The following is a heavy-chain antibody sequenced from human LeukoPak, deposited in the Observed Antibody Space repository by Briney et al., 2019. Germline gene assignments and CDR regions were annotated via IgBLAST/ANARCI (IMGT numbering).Heavy chain of an antibody. CDR2: ISGSGGST. V-gene: IGHV3-48*03. CDR3: ARDYGDGYNYIYY. CDR1: GFTFSSYE. D-gene: IGHD5-24*01. J-gene: IGHJ4*02. Sequence: GGSLRLSCAASGFTFSSYEMNWVRQAPGKGLEWVSAISGSGGSTYYADSVKGRFTISRDNAKNSLYLQMNSLRAEDTAVYYCARDYGDGYNYIYYWGQGTLVTVSS.